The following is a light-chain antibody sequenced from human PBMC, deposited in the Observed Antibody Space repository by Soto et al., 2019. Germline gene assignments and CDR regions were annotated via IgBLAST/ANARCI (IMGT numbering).Light chain of an antibody. CDR3: QQRSDWLT. CDR1: QSVSTA. Sequence: EIVLTQSPATLSLSPGERATLSCRASQSVSTALAWYQQKPGQAPRLLIYDASIRATGIPARFSGSGSGTDFTLTISSLQPEDFAVYYCQQRSDWLTVGGGTKVESK. J-gene: IGKJ4*01. CDR2: DAS. V-gene: IGKV3-11*01.